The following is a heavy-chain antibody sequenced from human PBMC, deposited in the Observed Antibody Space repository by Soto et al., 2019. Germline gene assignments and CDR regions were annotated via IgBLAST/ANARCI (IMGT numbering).Heavy chain of an antibody. V-gene: IGHV3-33*01. CDR1: GFTFSSYG. J-gene: IGHJ4*02. Sequence: SGGSLRLSCAASGFTFSSYGMHWVRQAPGKGLEWVAVIWYDGSNKYYADSVKGRFTISRDNSKNTLYLQMNSLRAEDTAVYYCARGYGDYGPYYFDYWGQGTLVTVSS. CDR3: ARGYGDYGPYYFDY. CDR2: IWYDGSNK. D-gene: IGHD4-17*01.